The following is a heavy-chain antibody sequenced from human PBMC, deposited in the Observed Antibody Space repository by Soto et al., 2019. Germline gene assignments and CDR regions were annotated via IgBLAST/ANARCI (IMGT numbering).Heavy chain of an antibody. D-gene: IGHD2-2*01. Sequence: PSETLSLTCAVYGGSSSGYYWSWIRQPPGKGLEWIGEINHSGSTNYNPSLKSRVTISVDTSKNQFSVKLSSVTAADTAVYYCARGGDIVVVPAAPIDYWDQGTLVTVSS. CDR1: GGSSSGYY. V-gene: IGHV4-34*01. J-gene: IGHJ4*02. CDR3: ARGGDIVVVPAAPIDY. CDR2: INHSGST.